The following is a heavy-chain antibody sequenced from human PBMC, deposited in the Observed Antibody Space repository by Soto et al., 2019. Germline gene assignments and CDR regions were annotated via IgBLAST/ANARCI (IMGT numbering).Heavy chain of an antibody. CDR3: ATHSSSSFDY. CDR1: GFTFSSYA. D-gene: IGHD6-6*01. V-gene: IGHV3-64*01. J-gene: IGHJ4*02. Sequence: EVQLVESGGGLVQPGGSLRLSCAASGFTFSSYAMHWVRQAPGKGLEYVSAISSNGGSTYYANSVKGRFTISRDNSKNTLYLQMGSLRAEDMAVYYCATHSSSSFDYWGQGTLVIVSS. CDR2: ISSNGGST.